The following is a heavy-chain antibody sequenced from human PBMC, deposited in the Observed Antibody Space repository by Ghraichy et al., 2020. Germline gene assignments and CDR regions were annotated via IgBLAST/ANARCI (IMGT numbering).Heavy chain of an antibody. CDR3: ARGSRYYMDV. Sequence: GGSLRLSCAASGFTFSSYAMHWVRQAPGKGLEWVAVISYDGSNKYYADSVKGRFTISRDNSKNTLYLQMNSLRAEDTAVYYCARGSRYYMDVWGKGTTVTVSS. J-gene: IGHJ6*03. V-gene: IGHV3-30*04. CDR1: GFTFSSYA. CDR2: ISYDGSNK.